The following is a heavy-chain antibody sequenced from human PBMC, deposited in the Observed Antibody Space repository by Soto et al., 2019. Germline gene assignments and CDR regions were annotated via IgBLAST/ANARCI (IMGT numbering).Heavy chain of an antibody. CDR2: IYYSGST. J-gene: IGHJ4*02. CDR1: GGSISSYY. V-gene: IGHV4-59*08. CDR3: ARQDCSGGSCYAGVPVDY. D-gene: IGHD2-15*01. Sequence: SETLSLTCTVSGGSISSYYWSWIRQPPGKGLEWIGYIYYSGSTNYNPSLKSRVTISVDTSKNQFSLKLSSVTAADTAVYYWARQDCSGGSCYAGVPVDYWGQGTLVTVSS.